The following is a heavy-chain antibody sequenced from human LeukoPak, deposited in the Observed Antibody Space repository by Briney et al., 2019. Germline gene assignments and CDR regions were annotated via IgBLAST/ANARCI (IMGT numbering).Heavy chain of an antibody. D-gene: IGHD3-10*01. CDR3: TRDPSGSYRIPYYFDY. CDR1: GFTFSSYA. CDR2: IRSKAYGGTT. V-gene: IGHV3-49*04. Sequence: GGSLRLSCAASGFTFSSYAVSWVRQAPGKGLEWVGFIRSKAYGGTTEYAASVKGRFTISRDDSKSIAHLQMNSLKTEDTAVYYCTRDPSGSYRIPYYFDYWGQGTLVTVSS. J-gene: IGHJ4*02.